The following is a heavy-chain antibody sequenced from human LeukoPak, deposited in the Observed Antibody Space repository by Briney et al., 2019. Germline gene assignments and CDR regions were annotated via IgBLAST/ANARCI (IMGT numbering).Heavy chain of an antibody. CDR3: AATYYDILTGYSPYYFDY. CDR1: GGSISSYY. CDR2: IYYSGST. Sequence: SETLSLTCTVSGGSISSYYWSRIRQPPGKGLEWIGYIYYSGSTNYNPSLKSRVTISVDTSKNQFSLKLSSVTAADTAVYYCAATYYDILTGYSPYYFDYWGQGTLVTVSS. J-gene: IGHJ4*02. D-gene: IGHD3-9*01. V-gene: IGHV4-59*01.